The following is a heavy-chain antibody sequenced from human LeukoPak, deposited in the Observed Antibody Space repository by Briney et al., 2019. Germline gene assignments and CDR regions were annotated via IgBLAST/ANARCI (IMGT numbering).Heavy chain of an antibody. V-gene: IGHV4-39*01. Sequence: SETLSLTCTVSGGSISSSSYYWGWIRQPPGKGLEWIGSIYYSGSTYYNPSLKSRVTISVDTSKNQFSLKLSSVTAADTAVYYCARVPTGYSSSWSTTNWFDPWGQGTLVTVSS. CDR2: IYYSGST. CDR1: GGSISSSSYY. D-gene: IGHD6-13*01. J-gene: IGHJ5*02. CDR3: ARVPTGYSSSWSTTNWFDP.